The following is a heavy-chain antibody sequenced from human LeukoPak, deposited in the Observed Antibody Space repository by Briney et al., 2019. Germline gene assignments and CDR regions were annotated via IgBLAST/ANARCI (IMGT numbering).Heavy chain of an antibody. CDR1: GGSISSRSYY. Sequence: SETLSLTCTVSGGSISSRSYYWGWIRQPPGKGLEWIGSIYYSGSTYYNPSLKSRVTISVDTSKNQFSLKLSSVTAADTAVYYCARGVRAAAGGIWFDPWGQGTLVTVSS. CDR3: ARGVRAAAGGIWFDP. D-gene: IGHD6-13*01. V-gene: IGHV4-39*07. CDR2: IYYSGST. J-gene: IGHJ5*02.